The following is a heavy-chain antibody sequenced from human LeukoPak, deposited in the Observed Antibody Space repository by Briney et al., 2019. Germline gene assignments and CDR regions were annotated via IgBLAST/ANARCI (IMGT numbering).Heavy chain of an antibody. CDR1: GGSFSGYY. V-gene: IGHV4-34*01. D-gene: IGHD3-10*01. CDR2: INHSGST. J-gene: IGHJ5*02. Sequence: SETLSLTCAVYGGSFSGYYWSWIRQPPGKGLEWIGEINHSGSTNYNPSLKSRVTISVDTSKNQFSLKLSSVTAADTAVYYCAREVWYYGSGCYSAWFDPWGQGTLVTVSS. CDR3: AREVWYYGSGCYSAWFDP.